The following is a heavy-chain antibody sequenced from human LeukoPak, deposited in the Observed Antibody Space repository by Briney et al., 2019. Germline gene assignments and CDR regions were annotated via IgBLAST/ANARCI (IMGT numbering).Heavy chain of an antibody. D-gene: IGHD3-10*01. V-gene: IGHV4-34*01. CDR3: ARSGTYLYSSTCDY. Sequence: SETLSLTCAVYGGSFRNHYWTWIRQPPGKGLEWIGEIDHIGNTNYNPSLKSRVTISLDTSKNQFSLKVTSVTAADTALYYCARSGTYLYSSTCDYWGQGNQVTVSS. J-gene: IGHJ4*02. CDR2: IDHIGNT. CDR1: GGSFRNHY.